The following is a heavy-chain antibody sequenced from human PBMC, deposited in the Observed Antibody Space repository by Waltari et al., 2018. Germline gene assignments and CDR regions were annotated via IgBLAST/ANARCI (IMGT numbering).Heavy chain of an antibody. J-gene: IGHJ3*02. CDR3: ARDSGYDGDAFDI. Sequence: QVRLVESGGGVVQPGRSLRLSCAASGFTFSSYAMHWVRQAPGKGLEWVAVISYDGSNKYYADSVKGRFTISRDNSKNTLYLQMNSLRAEDTAVYYCARDSGYDGDAFDIWGQGTMVTVSS. CDR1: GFTFSSYA. CDR2: ISYDGSNK. D-gene: IGHD5-12*01. V-gene: IGHV3-30*01.